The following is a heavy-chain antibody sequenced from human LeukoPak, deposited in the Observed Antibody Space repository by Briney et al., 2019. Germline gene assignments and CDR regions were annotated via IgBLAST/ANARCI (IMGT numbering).Heavy chain of an antibody. CDR3: ARVKSVPAARDSSLGIDY. D-gene: IGHD2-2*01. CDR2: ITGISTYM. CDR1: GFTFSSYS. J-gene: IGHJ4*02. V-gene: IGHV3-21*01. Sequence: GGSLRLSCTASGFTFSSYSMNWVRQAPGKGLEWVSSITGISTYMYYTDSVKGRFTISRDNAENSLYLQMNSLRAEDTAVYYCARVKSVPAARDSSLGIDYWGQGTLVTVSS.